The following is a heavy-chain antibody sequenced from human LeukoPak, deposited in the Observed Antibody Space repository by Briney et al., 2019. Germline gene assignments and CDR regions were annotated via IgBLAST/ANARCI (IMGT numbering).Heavy chain of an antibody. Sequence: ASVKVSCKASGGTFSSYAISWVRQAPGQGLEWMGGIIPIFGTVNYAQKFQGRVTITADESTSTAYMELSSLRSEDTAVYYCARVRGYYGSGSFDDAFDIWGQGTMVTVSS. D-gene: IGHD3-10*01. V-gene: IGHV1-69*13. J-gene: IGHJ3*02. CDR1: GGTFSSYA. CDR3: ARVRGYYGSGSFDDAFDI. CDR2: IIPIFGTV.